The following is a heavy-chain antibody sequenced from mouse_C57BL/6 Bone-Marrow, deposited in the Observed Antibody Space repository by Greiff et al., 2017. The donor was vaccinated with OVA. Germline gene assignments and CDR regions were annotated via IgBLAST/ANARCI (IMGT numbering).Heavy chain of an antibody. CDR1: GYTFTSYW. D-gene: IGHD1-1*01. CDR2: IDPSDSYT. V-gene: IGHV1-69*01. J-gene: IGHJ1*03. Sequence: QVQLQQPGAELVMPGASVKLSCKASGYTFTSYWMHWVKQRPGQGLEWIGEIDPSDSYTNYNQKFKGKSTLTVDKSSSTAYMQLSSLTSEDSAVYYCARTGPYYGWYFDVWGTGTTVTVSS. CDR3: ARTGPYYGWYFDV.